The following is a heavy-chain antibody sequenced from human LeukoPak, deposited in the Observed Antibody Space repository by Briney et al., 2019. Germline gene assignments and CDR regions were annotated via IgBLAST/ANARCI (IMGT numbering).Heavy chain of an antibody. CDR1: RFTFTSYA. CDR2: ISGSGGST. CDR3: AKFRVQWWSEDAFDI. D-gene: IGHD1-1*01. J-gene: IGHJ3*02. V-gene: IGHV3-23*01. Sequence: GGSLRLSCAASRFTFTSYAMSWVRQAPGKGLEWVSAISGSGGSTYYADSVKGRFTISRDNSKNTLYLQMNSLRAEDTAVYYYAKFRVQWWSEDAFDIWGQGTMVTVSS.